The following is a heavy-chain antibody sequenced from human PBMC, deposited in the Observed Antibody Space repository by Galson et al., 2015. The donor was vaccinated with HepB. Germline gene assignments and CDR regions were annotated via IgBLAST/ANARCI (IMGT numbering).Heavy chain of an antibody. J-gene: IGHJ3*01. V-gene: IGHV4-39*01. CDR1: GGSITSSSYY. CDR2: IYYSGST. D-gene: IGHD3-3*01. CDR3: ARLTDMISGVPIPTAAFDL. Sequence: TLSLTCTVSGGSITSSSYYWTWIRQPPGKGLEWIGSIYYSGSTHYNPSLKSRVTISVDTSQRQFSLMLSSVTATDTAVYYCARLTDMISGVPIPTAAFDLWGQGTLVSVSS.